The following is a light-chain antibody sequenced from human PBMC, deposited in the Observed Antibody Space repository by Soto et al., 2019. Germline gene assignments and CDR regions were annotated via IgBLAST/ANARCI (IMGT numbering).Light chain of an antibody. CDR1: SSDVGGYNY. CDR3: SSYTSSSTLYV. J-gene: IGLJ1*01. CDR2: EVT. V-gene: IGLV2-8*01. Sequence: QSALTQPPSASGSVGQPVTISCTGTSSDVGGYNYVSWYQQHPGKAPRVIIYEVTKRPSGVPDRFSGSKFGNTASLTVSGLQAEDEADYYCSSYTSSSTLYVFGTGTKLTVL.